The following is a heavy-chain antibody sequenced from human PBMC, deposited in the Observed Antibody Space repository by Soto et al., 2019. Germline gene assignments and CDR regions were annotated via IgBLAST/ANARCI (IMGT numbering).Heavy chain of an antibody. Sequence: QVQLVESGGGVVQPGRSLRLSCAVSGFTFRTYSMHWVRQAPGKGLEWVAVISNDAKNEYYAQSVKGRFTISRDNSKNTLYLQMNSLRPEDTAVYYCARGGYSSWYGDFWGQGTLVSVSS. D-gene: IGHD6-13*01. CDR2: ISNDAKNE. V-gene: IGHV3-30*04. CDR1: GFTFRTYS. CDR3: ARGGYSSWYGDF. J-gene: IGHJ4*02.